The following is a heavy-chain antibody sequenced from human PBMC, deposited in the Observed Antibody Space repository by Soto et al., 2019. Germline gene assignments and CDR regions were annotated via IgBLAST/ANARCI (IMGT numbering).Heavy chain of an antibody. Sequence: EGQLVESGGGLVLPGGSLRLSCAASGFIFSTYTLNWVRQAPGKGLEWVSYISAGSDAIHYADSVKGRFTVSRDNAKNSLFLQMNRLRDEDTAVYYCARLYTTSRVGAWFDPWGQGTLVTVSS. D-gene: IGHD3-16*01. J-gene: IGHJ5*02. V-gene: IGHV3-48*02. CDR1: GFIFSTYT. CDR2: ISAGSDAI. CDR3: ARLYTTSRVGAWFDP.